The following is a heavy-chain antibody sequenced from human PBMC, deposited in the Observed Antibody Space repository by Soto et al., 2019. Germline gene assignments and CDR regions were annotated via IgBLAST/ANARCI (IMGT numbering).Heavy chain of an antibody. CDR3: ARDYYRFNSGYGFSMDV. CDR1: GFTFSNYA. CDR2: ISYDGSNK. V-gene: IGHV3-30-3*01. J-gene: IGHJ6*02. D-gene: IGHD5-12*01. Sequence: QVQLVESGGGVVQPGRSLRLSCAASGFTFSNYAMHWVRQAPGKGLEWVAVISYDGSNKYYADSVKGRFTISRDNSKNTLYLQMNRLRAEDTAVYYCARDYYRFNSGYGFSMDVWGQGTTVTVSS.